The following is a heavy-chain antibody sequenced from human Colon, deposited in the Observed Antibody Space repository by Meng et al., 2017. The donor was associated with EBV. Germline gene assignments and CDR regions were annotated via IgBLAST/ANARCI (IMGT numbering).Heavy chain of an antibody. D-gene: IGHD3-22*01. CDR3: ARVTGKIYYDGSGYPEAFDY. Sequence: QVQLQESGPGLVKPSXXXXXXCXVSXDSISSTDYYWSWVRQPPGKGLEWIGYIYYSGSRYYNPSLKSRVTISVDTSKNQFSLKLSSVTAADTAVYYCARVTGKIYYDGSGYPEAFDYWGQGTLVTVSS. V-gene: IGHV4-30-4*01. CDR2: IYYSGSR. CDR1: XDSISSTDYY. J-gene: IGHJ4*02.